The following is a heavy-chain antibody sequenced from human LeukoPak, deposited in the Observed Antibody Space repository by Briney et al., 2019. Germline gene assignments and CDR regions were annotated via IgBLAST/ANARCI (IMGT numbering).Heavy chain of an antibody. D-gene: IGHD1/OR15-1a*01. CDR2: ISGSGGST. J-gene: IGHJ1*01. Sequence: GGSLRLSCAASGFTFSSYAMSWVRQAPGKWLEWVSDISGSGGSTYYAVSVKGRFTISRDNSKNTLYLQMNSLRSEDTAVYYCAKDPAPAGTEGGGGYFQHWGQGTLVTVSS. CDR3: AKDPAPAGTEGGGGYFQH. CDR1: GFTFSSYA. V-gene: IGHV3-23*01.